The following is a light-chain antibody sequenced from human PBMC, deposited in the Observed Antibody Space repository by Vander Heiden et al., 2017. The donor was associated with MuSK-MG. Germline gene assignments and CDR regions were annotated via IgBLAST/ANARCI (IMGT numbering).Light chain of an antibody. CDR2: GTS. Sequence: IVLTQSPGPLSLSPGERATLSCRPSQSISMSYLAWYQQKPGQPPRLLIYGTSSRATGIPDRFSGGGSGPDFTLTISRLEPEDFAVYYCQHHSGSPPLFTFGRGTIVDLK. CDR1: QSISMSY. CDR3: QHHSGSPPLFT. J-gene: IGKJ3*01. V-gene: IGKV3-20*01.